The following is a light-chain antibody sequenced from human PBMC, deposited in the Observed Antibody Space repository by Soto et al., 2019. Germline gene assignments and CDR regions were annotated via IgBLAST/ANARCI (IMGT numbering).Light chain of an antibody. CDR2: GAS. CDR3: HQYDSSPLT. Sequence: EIVLTQSPGTLSLSPGERATLSCRASQSVSSSYLAWYQQKPGQAPRLLIYGASSRATGIPDRFSGSGSGTGFTLNISRLEPEDFAVYYCHQYDSSPLTFGGGTKVEIK. V-gene: IGKV3-20*01. CDR1: QSVSSSY. J-gene: IGKJ4*01.